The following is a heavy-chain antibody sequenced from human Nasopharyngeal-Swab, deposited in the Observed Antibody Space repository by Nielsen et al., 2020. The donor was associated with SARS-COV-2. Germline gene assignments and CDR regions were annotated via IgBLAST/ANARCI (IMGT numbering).Heavy chain of an antibody. CDR1: GFTFSSHG. D-gene: IGHD2/OR15-2a*01. CDR3: ARGNRPVAFDI. Sequence: GGSLRLSCAASGFTFSSHGMHWVRQAPGKGLEWVAVIWYDGSNKYYADSVKGRFTISRDNSKNTLYLQMNSLRAEDTAVYYCARGNRPVAFDIWGQGTMVTVSS. CDR2: IWYDGSNK. J-gene: IGHJ3*02. V-gene: IGHV3-33*01.